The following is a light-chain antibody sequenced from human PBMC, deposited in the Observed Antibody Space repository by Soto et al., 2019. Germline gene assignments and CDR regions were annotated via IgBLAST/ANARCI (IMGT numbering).Light chain of an antibody. V-gene: IGLV2-8*01. J-gene: IGLJ1*01. CDR2: DVS. CDR1: SSDVGAFDY. CDR3: CAYAGSYTRYV. Sequence: QSVLTQPPSASGSPGQSVIISCTGTSSDVGAFDYVSWYQQHPGKAPKVMIYDVSKRPSGVPDRFSGSKSGNTASLTVSGLQAEEAADYLCCAYAGSYTRYVFVTGTKVTVL.